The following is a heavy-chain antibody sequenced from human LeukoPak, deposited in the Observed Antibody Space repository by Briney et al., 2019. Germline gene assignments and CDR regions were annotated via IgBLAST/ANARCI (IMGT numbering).Heavy chain of an antibody. CDR1: GFTFSHYA. CDR3: AKVGRDYDFDY. J-gene: IGHJ4*02. Sequence: GGSLRLSCAASGFTFSHYAMHWVRQAPGKGLEWVALISYGGNNRYYADSVRGRFTISRDNSKNALYLQMNSLRPEDTAVYYCAKVGRDYDFDYWGQGTLVTVSS. CDR2: ISYGGNNR. V-gene: IGHV3-30*18. D-gene: IGHD4-17*01.